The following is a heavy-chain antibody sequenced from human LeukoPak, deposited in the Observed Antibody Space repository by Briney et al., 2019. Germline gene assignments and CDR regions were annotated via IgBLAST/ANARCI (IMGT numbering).Heavy chain of an antibody. CDR2: ISYDGSNK. V-gene: IGHV3-30*18. D-gene: IGHD1-14*01. CDR3: AKADRTSYYFDY. Sequence: GGSLRLSCAASGFTFSSYGMHWVRQAPGKGLEWVAVISYDGSNKYYADSVKGRFTISRDNSKNTLYLQMNSLRAEDTAVYYCAKADRTSYYFDYRGQGTLVTVSS. CDR1: GFTFSSYG. J-gene: IGHJ4*02.